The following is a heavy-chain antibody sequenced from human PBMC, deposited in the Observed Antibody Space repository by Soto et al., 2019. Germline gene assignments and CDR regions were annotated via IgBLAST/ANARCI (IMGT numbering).Heavy chain of an antibody. CDR1: GYTFNRYY. D-gene: IGHD3-22*01. Sequence: ASVKVSCKASGYTFNRYYMHWVRQAPGPGLQWMGWISPNTGTARYAQQFKGRVTMTRDTSVSTVYMELSGLTSDDTAVYYCARASQMVINPSYYAIDVWGQGXSVTVPS. CDR2: ISPNTGTA. J-gene: IGHJ6*02. CDR3: ARASQMVINPSYYAIDV. V-gene: IGHV1-2*02.